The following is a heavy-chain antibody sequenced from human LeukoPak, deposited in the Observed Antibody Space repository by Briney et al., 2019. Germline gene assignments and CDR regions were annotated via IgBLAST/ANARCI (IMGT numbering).Heavy chain of an antibody. J-gene: IGHJ4*02. V-gene: IGHV4/OR15-8*02. D-gene: IGHD1-26*01. CDR2: ISLAGQT. Sequence: SETLSLTCGVAGGSISGTNWWSSVRQPPGQGLEWIGEISLAGQTNYNPSLNGRVTMSLDKSSNQLSLHLTSVTAADTATYYCSRESGPVCPFGYWGEGTLVIVSS. CDR1: GGSISGTNW. CDR3: SRESGPVCPFGY.